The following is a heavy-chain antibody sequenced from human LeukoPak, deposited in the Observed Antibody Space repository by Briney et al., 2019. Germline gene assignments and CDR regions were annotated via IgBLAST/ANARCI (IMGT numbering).Heavy chain of an antibody. D-gene: IGHD4-17*01. CDR3: ARDTLTTVIDY. J-gene: IGHJ4*02. V-gene: IGHV4-30-2*01. CDR1: GGSISSGGYY. Sequence: SETLSLTCTVSGGSISSGGYYRSWIRQPPGKGLEWIGYIYHSGSTYYNPSLKSRVTISVDRSKNQFSLKLSSVTAADTAVYYCARDTLTTVIDYWGQGTLVTVSS. CDR2: IYHSGST.